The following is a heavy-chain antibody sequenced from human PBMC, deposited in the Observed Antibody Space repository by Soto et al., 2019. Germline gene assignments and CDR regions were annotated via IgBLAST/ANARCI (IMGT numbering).Heavy chain of an antibody. J-gene: IGHJ4*02. CDR2: INAGNGNT. CDR1: GYTFTSYA. V-gene: IGHV1-3*01. Sequence: ASVKVSCKASGYTFTSYAMNWVRQAPGQRLEWMGWINAGNGNTKYSQKFQGRVTITRDTSASTVYMQLSSLTSEDTAVYYCARDDSGFSGSHSIDYFNYWGQGALVTVSS. D-gene: IGHD1-26*01. CDR3: ARDDSGFSGSHSIDYFNY.